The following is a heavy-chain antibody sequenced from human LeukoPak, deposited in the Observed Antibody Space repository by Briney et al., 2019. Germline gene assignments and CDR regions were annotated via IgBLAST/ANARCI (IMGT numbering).Heavy chain of an antibody. V-gene: IGHV1-18*01. CDR3: AREPTYSSSWYPTYYYYYGMDV. J-gene: IGHJ6*02. CDR2: ISAYNGNT. Sequence: ASVKVSCKASGYTFTSYGISWVRQAPGQGLEWMGWISAYNGNTNYAQELQGRVTMTTDTSTSTAYMELRSLRSDDTAVYYCAREPTYSSSWYPTYYYYYGMDVWGQGTTVTVSS. D-gene: IGHD6-13*01. CDR1: GYTFTSYG.